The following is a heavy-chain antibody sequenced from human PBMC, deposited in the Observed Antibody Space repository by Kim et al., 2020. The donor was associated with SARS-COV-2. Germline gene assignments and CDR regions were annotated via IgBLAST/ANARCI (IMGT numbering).Heavy chain of an antibody. CDR2: IYYSGST. D-gene: IGHD2-15*01. V-gene: IGHV4-39*01. CDR1: GGSISSSSYY. CDR3: ATRLKYCSGGSCYSGGVAFDI. Sequence: SETLSLTCTVSGGSISSSSYYWGWIRQPPGKGLEWIGSIYYSGSTYYNPSLKSRVTISVDTSKNQFSLKLSSVTAADTAVYYCATRLKYCSGGSCYSGGVAFDIWGQGTMVTVSS. J-gene: IGHJ3*02.